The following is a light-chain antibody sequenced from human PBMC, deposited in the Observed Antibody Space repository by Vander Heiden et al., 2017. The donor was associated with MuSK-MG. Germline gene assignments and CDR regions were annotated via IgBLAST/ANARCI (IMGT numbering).Light chain of an antibody. Sequence: EIVLTQSPDTLSLSPGERATLSCRASESVDSIFLDWYQQKAGQAPRLLIYGTSWRANGIPDRFSGSGSETDFTLTSSRLEPEDFAVYYWQHDGPSWTFGQGTKVEIK. CDR1: ESVDSIF. V-gene: IGKV3-20*01. CDR2: GTS. CDR3: QHDGPSWT. J-gene: IGKJ1*01.